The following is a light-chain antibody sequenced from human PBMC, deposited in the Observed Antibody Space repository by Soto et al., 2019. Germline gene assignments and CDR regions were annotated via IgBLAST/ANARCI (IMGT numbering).Light chain of an antibody. Sequence: EIVMTQSPVTLSVSPGERATLSCRASQSVSRNLAWYQQKPGQPPRLLIYDASARATGIPARFSGSGSGTDFTLTISSLQSEDFAVYYCQQYDKWPPITFGQGTRLEIK. CDR1: QSVSRN. J-gene: IGKJ5*01. CDR3: QQYDKWPPIT. CDR2: DAS. V-gene: IGKV3-15*01.